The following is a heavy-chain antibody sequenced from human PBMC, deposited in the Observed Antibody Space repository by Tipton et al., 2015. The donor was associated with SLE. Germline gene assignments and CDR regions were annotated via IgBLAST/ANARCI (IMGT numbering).Heavy chain of an antibody. CDR2: ISYSGST. CDR3: ASPGEYCSSISCYDWYFDL. V-gene: IGHV4-59*01. J-gene: IGHJ2*01. D-gene: IGHD2-2*01. CDR1: DGSITSNY. Sequence: TLSLTCDVYDGSITSNYWTWIRQPPGKGLEWIGYISYSGSTYYNASLQGRVTISLDTSKNHFSLKLSSVTAADTAVYYCASPGEYCSSISCYDWYFDLWGRGTLVTVSS.